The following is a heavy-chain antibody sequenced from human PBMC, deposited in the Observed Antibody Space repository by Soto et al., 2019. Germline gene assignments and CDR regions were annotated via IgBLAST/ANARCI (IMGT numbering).Heavy chain of an antibody. Sequence: VQLLESGGGLVQPGGSLRLSCVVSGFTFGSYAMSWVRQAPEKGPEWVAILGGNGFTTYYADSVKGRFTISGDKSKSTLFLQMNSLRADDTRVYYCAKALRPSLNFCYYMDVWGRGTSVTVSS. CDR1: GFTFGSYA. D-gene: IGHD2-2*01. CDR3: AKALRPSLNFCYYMDV. V-gene: IGHV3-23*01. J-gene: IGHJ6*03. CDR2: LGGNGFTT.